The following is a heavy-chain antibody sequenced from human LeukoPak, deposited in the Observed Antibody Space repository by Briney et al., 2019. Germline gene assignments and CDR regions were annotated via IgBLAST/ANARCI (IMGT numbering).Heavy chain of an antibody. J-gene: IGHJ5*02. V-gene: IGHV1-2*02. D-gene: IGHD2-15*01. CDR3: ARDQDCSGGSCLVLDP. CDR2: INPNSGGT. CDR1: GYTFTSYG. Sequence: ASVKVSCKASGYTFTSYGVSWVRQAPGQGLEWMGWINPNSGGTNYAQKFQGRVTMTRDTSISTAYMELSRLRSDDTAVYYCARDQDCSGGSCLVLDPWGQGTLVTVSS.